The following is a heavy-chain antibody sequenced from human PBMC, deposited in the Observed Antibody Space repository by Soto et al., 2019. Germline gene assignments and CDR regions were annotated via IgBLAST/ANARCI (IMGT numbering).Heavy chain of an antibody. V-gene: IGHV3-23*01. Sequence: EVQLLESGGGLVQPGGSLRLSCAASAFTFSGYGMSWVRQAPGKGLEWVSSISGSGGSTYYADSVKGRFTISRDNSKNTLNLQMNSLRAEDTAVYYCAKGARGTSRSKRDYYYYMDVWGKGTTVTVS. D-gene: IGHD2-2*01. CDR2: ISGSGGST. CDR3: AKGARGTSRSKRDYYYYMDV. J-gene: IGHJ6*03. CDR1: AFTFSGYG.